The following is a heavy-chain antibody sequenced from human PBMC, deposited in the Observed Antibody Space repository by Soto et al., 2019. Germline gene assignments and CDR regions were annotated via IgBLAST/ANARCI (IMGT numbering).Heavy chain of an antibody. V-gene: IGHV1-18*01. CDR2: ISAYNGNT. CDR3: ARDSRRYCSGGSCGYFDY. CDR1: GYTFTSYG. D-gene: IGHD2-15*01. Sequence: QVQLVQSGAEVKKPGASVKVSCKASGYTFTSYGISWVRQAPGQGLEWMGWISAYNGNTNYAQKLQGRVTMTTDTSTGTAYMELRSLRSADTAVYYCARDSRRYCSGGSCGYFDYWGQGTLVTVSS. J-gene: IGHJ4*02.